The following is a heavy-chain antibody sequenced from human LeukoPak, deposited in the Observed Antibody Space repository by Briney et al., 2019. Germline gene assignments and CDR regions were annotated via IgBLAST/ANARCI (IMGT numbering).Heavy chain of an antibody. CDR2: IYSGGST. D-gene: IGHD4-17*01. J-gene: IGHJ6*03. V-gene: IGHV3-53*01. CDR3: ARVKITWDYGDYYYYYYMDV. CDR1: GFTVSSNY. Sequence: GGSLRLPCAASGFTVSSNYMSWVRQAPGKGLEWVSAIYSGGSTYYADSVKGRFTISRDNSKNTLYLQMNSPRAEDTAVYYCARVKITWDYGDYYYYYYMDVWGKGTTVTVSS.